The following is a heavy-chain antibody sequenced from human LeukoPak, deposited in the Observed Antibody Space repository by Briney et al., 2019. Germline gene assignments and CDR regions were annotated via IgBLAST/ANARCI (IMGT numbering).Heavy chain of an antibody. D-gene: IGHD3-22*01. CDR2: INHSGST. V-gene: IGHV4-34*01. CDR1: GGSFSGYY. CDR3: ARAPYYYDIDAFDM. Sequence: KSSETLSLTCAVYGGSFSGYYWSWIRQPPGKGLEWIGEINHSGSTNYNPSLKSRVTISVDTSKNQFSLKLSSVTAADTAVYYCARAPYYYDIDAFDMWGQGTMVNVSS. J-gene: IGHJ3*02.